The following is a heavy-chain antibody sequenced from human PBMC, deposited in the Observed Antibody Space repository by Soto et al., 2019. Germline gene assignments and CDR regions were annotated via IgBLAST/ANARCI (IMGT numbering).Heavy chain of an antibody. V-gene: IGHV1-18*01. Sequence: ASVKVSCKASGGTFSIYTISWVRQAPGQGLEWMGWISAYNGNTNYAQKLQGRVTMTTDTSTSTAYMELRSLRSDDTAVYYCARVSGGWYSESLDYWGQGTLVTVSS. CDR3: ARVSGGWYSESLDY. CDR1: GGTFSIYT. CDR2: ISAYNGNT. J-gene: IGHJ4*02. D-gene: IGHD6-19*01.